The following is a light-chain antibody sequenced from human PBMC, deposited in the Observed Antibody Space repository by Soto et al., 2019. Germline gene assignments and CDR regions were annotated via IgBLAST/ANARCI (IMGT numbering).Light chain of an antibody. CDR2: EGS. Sequence: QAVLPQNASVXGAPGHSITISFTGTSSGIGRYNLVSWFQKHPGKVPKLMIYEGSKRPSGVSYRFYGSNSGNTASLTISGIQAEDEADYYCCSYAGDNMYVFATWTKVPVL. J-gene: IGLJ1*01. CDR1: SSGIGRYNL. V-gene: IGLV2-23*01. CDR3: CSYAGDNMYV.